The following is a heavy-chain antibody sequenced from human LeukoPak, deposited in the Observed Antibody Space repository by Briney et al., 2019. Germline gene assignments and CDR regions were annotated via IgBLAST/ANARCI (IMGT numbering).Heavy chain of an antibody. CDR3: ARAVSVAVGKYYYYYYGMDV. Sequence: EASVKVSCKASGYTFTSYYMHWVRQAPGQGLEWMGIINPSGGSTSYAQKFQGRVTMTRDTSTSTVYMELSSLRSEDTAVCYCARAVSVAVGKYYYYYYGMDVWGQGTTVTVSS. J-gene: IGHJ6*02. CDR1: GYTFTSYY. V-gene: IGHV1-46*01. CDR2: INPSGGST. D-gene: IGHD1-26*01.